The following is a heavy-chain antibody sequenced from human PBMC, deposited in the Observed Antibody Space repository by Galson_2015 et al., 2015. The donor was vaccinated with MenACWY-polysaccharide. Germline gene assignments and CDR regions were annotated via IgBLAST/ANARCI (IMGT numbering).Heavy chain of an antibody. D-gene: IGHD6-19*01. J-gene: IGHJ4*02. CDR2: VIPTSGTT. Sequence: SVKVSCKASGGAFGSHVISWVRQAPGQGLEWMGGVIPTSGTTRYAQKLQGRLTITADEDTATVHMELSSLRSEDTAVYYCANSRGWYSPNDYWGRGTLVTVSS. CDR1: GGAFGSHV. CDR3: ANSRGWYSPNDY. V-gene: IGHV1-69*13.